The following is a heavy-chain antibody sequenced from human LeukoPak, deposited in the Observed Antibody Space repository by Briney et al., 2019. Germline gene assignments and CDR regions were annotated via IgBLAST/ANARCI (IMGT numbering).Heavy chain of an antibody. J-gene: IGHJ4*02. CDR2: ISGSSRHK. Sequence: GGSLRLSCAASGFTFSSYTMNWVRQAPGKGLEWVSSISGSSRHKYYADSVKGRFTISRDNAKNSLYLQMNSLRAEDTAVYYCARTANFAAGYYIDYWGQGALVTVSS. V-gene: IGHV3-21*01. CDR1: GFTFSSYT. D-gene: IGHD6-13*01. CDR3: ARTANFAAGYYIDY.